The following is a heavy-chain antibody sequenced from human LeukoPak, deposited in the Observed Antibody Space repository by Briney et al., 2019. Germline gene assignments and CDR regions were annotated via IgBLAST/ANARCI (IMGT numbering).Heavy chain of an antibody. CDR3: ARVDSSSSSEWFDP. D-gene: IGHD6-6*01. Sequence: ASVKVSCKASGGTFSSYAISWVRQAPGQGLEWMGGIIPIFGTANYAQKFQGRVTITADESTSTAYMELSSLRSEDTAVYYCARVDSSSSSEWFDPWSQGTLVTVSS. CDR2: IIPIFGTA. J-gene: IGHJ5*02. V-gene: IGHV1-69*01. CDR1: GGTFSSYA.